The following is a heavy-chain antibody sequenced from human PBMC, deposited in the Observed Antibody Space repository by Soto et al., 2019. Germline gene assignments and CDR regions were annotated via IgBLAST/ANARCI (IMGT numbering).Heavy chain of an antibody. CDR1: GFTFDDYA. CDR2: ISWDGGST. CDR3: AKPYSNYDCYYGMDV. Sequence: GGSLRLSCAASGFTFDDYAMHWVRQAPGKGLEWVSLISWDGGSTYYADSVKGRFTISRDNSKNSLYLQMNSLRAEDTALYYCAKPYSNYDCYYGMDVWGQGTTVTVSS. D-gene: IGHD4-4*01. V-gene: IGHV3-43D*03. J-gene: IGHJ6*02.